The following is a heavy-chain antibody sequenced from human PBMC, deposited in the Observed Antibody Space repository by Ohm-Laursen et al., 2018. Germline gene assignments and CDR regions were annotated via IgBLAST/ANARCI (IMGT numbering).Heavy chain of an antibody. V-gene: IGHV3-23*01. CDR2: ISGSGGST. CDR1: GFTFSGYA. Sequence: GSLRLSCTASGFTFSGYAMSWVRQAPGKGLEWVSAISGSGGSTYYADSVKGRFTISRDNSKNTLYLQMNSLRAEDTAVYYCAKNLRVVGATWSYYYGMDVWGQGTTVTVSS. D-gene: IGHD1-26*01. CDR3: AKNLRVVGATWSYYYGMDV. J-gene: IGHJ6*02.